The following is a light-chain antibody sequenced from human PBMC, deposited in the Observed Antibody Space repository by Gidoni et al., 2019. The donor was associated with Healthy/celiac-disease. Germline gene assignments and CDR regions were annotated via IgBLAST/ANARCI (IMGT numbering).Light chain of an antibody. CDR1: QSISSY. Sequence: DIQMTQSPSSLSASVGDRVTITCRASQSISSYLNWYQQKPGKAPKLLIYAAYSLQSGVPSRFSGSGSGTDFTLTISSLQPEDFATYYCQQSYSMPLTFXGXTKVEIK. J-gene: IGKJ4*01. CDR3: QQSYSMPLT. V-gene: IGKV1-39*01. CDR2: AAY.